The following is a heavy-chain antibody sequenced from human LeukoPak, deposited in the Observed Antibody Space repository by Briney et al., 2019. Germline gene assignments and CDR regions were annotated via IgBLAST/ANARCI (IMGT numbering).Heavy chain of an antibody. J-gene: IGHJ4*02. CDR3: ARDLYYYDSSGLYPPGY. V-gene: IGHV3-11*04. Sequence: GGSLRLSCAASGFTFSDYYMSWIRQAPGKGLEWVSYISSSGSTIYYADSVKGRFTISRDNAKNSLYLQMNSLRAEDTAVHYCARDLYYYDSSGLYPPGYWGQGTLVTVSS. D-gene: IGHD3-22*01. CDR2: ISSSGSTI. CDR1: GFTFSDYY.